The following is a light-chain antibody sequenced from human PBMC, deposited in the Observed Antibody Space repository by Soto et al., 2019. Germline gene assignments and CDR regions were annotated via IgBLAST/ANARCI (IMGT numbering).Light chain of an antibody. CDR3: QQYNSFIKT. CDR2: AAS. Sequence: DIQMTQSPSSLSASVEDRVIITCRASQSISNHLNWYQQKPGKAPKLLIFAASSLQSGVPSRFSGSRSGPDFTLTISSLQPEDFATYYCQQYNSFIKTFGQGTKVDIK. J-gene: IGKJ1*01. V-gene: IGKV1-39*01. CDR1: QSISNH.